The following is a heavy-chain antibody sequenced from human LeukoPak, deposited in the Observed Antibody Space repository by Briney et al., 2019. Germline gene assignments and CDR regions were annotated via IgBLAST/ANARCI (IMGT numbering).Heavy chain of an antibody. Sequence: ASVKVFCKASGYTFTGYYMHWVRQAPGQGLEWMGWINPNSGGTNYAQKFQGRVTMTRDTSTSTVYMELSSLRSEDTAVYYCARDGDENSSSWSWFDPWGQGTLVTVSS. CDR1: GYTFTGYY. J-gene: IGHJ5*02. CDR2: INPNSGGT. CDR3: ARDGDENSSSWSWFDP. V-gene: IGHV1-2*02. D-gene: IGHD6-13*01.